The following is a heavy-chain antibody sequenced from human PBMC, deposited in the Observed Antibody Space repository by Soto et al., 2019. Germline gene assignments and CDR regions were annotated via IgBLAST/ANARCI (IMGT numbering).Heavy chain of an antibody. D-gene: IGHD2-15*01. J-gene: IGHJ6*02. Sequence: ASVKVSCKASGYTFTSYGISWVRQAPGQGLEWMGWISAYNGNTNYAQKLQGRVTMTTDTSTSTAYMELRSLRSDDTAVYYCARDLGYCSGGSCPGAYYYYGMDVWGQGTTVTAP. V-gene: IGHV1-18*04. CDR3: ARDLGYCSGGSCPGAYYYYGMDV. CDR2: ISAYNGNT. CDR1: GYTFTSYG.